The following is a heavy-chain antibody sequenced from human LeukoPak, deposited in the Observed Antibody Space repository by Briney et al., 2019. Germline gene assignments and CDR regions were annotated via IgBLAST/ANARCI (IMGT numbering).Heavy chain of an antibody. CDR2: IIPIFGTA. Sequence: GASVKVSCKVSGGTFSSHAISWVRQAPEQGLEWMGRIIPIFGTANYAQKFQGRVTITTDESTSTAYMELSSLRSEDTAVYYCARDTRYFDLWGRGTLVTVSS. J-gene: IGHJ2*01. V-gene: IGHV1-69*05. CDR3: ARDTRYFDL. CDR1: GGTFSSHA.